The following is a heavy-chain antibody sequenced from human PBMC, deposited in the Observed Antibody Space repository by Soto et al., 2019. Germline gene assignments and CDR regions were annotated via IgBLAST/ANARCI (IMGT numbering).Heavy chain of an antibody. CDR2: ISWDSTNI. V-gene: IGHV3-9*01. CDR1: GFSIDEYA. D-gene: IGHD4-17*01. Sequence: ELQLVESGGGSVQPGRSLRLSCAASGFSIDEYAMHWVRQAPGKGLEWVASISWDSTNIAYVDAVRGRFSISRDNAKNSLFLQMSSLKPEDTAFYYCAKDNPGLYGDYESTWLDPWGQGTLVTVSS. CDR3: AKDNPGLYGDYESTWLDP. J-gene: IGHJ5*02.